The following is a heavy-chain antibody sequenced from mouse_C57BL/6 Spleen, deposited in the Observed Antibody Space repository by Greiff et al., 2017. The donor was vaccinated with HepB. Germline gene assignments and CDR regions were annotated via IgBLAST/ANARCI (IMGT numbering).Heavy chain of an antibody. J-gene: IGHJ2*01. CDR2: IDPANGNT. V-gene: IGHV14-3*01. D-gene: IGHD1-1*01. Sequence: DVKLVESVAELVRPGASVKLSCTASGFNIKNTYMHWVKQRPEQGLEWIGRIDPANGNTKYAPKFQGKATITADTSSNTAYLQLSSLTSEDTAIYYCARNYGSRGRYFDYWGQGTTLTVSS. CDR1: GFNIKNTY. CDR3: ARNYGSRGRYFDY.